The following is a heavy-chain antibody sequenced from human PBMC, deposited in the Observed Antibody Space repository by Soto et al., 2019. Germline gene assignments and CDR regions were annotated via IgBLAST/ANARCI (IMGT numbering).Heavy chain of an antibody. D-gene: IGHD6-13*01. V-gene: IGHV4-59*01. CDR3: ARQGYSSSWRYFDY. Sequence: PSETLSLTCTVSGGSISSYYWSWIRQPPGKGLEWIGYIYYSGSTNYNPSLKGRVTISVDTSKNQFSLKLSSVTAADTAVYYCARQGYSSSWRYFDYWGQGTLVTVSS. J-gene: IGHJ4*02. CDR2: IYYSGST. CDR1: GGSISSYY.